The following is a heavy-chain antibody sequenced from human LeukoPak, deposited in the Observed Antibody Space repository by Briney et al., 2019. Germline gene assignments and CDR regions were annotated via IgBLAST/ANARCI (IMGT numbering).Heavy chain of an antibody. CDR1: GGSISSSNW. CDR2: IYHSGSA. J-gene: IGHJ4*02. V-gene: IGHV4-4*02. D-gene: IGHD3-22*01. Sequence: SGTLSLTCAVSGGSISSSNWWSWVRQPPEKGLEWIGEIYHSGSANYSPSLKSRVTISVDKSKNQFSLKLSSVTAADTAVYYCARAPGYYDSSGYAEFDSWGQGTLVTVSS. CDR3: ARAPGYYDSSGYAEFDS.